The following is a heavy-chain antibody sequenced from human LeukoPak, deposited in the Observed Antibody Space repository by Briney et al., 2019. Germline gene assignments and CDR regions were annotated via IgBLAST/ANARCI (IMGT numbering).Heavy chain of an antibody. Sequence: GESLRISCKGSGYSFTSYWIGWVRQMPGKGLEWMGIIYPGDSDTRYSPSFQGQVTISADKSISTAYLQWSSLKASDTAMYYCAREDFWSGYHDYNWFDPWGQGTLVTVSS. CDR3: AREDFWSGYHDYNWFDP. D-gene: IGHD3-3*01. V-gene: IGHV5-51*01. CDR1: GYSFTSYW. CDR2: IYPGDSDT. J-gene: IGHJ5*02.